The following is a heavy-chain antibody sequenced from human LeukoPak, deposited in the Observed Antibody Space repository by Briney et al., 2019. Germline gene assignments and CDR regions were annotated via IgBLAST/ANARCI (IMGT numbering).Heavy chain of an antibody. D-gene: IGHD1-26*01. CDR3: AKSRGESRGASNY. CDR1: GFTFSSYA. Sequence: GGSLRLSCAASGFTFSSYAMNWVRQAPGKGLEWVSFISGSGDTTYYADSVKGRFTISRDSSKNTLYPQMNSLRAEDTAVYYCAKSRGESRGASNYWGQGTLVTVSS. V-gene: IGHV3-23*01. J-gene: IGHJ4*02. CDR2: ISGSGDTT.